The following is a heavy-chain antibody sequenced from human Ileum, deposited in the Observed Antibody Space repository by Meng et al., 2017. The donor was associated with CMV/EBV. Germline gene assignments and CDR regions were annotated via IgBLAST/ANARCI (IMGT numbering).Heavy chain of an antibody. CDR3: ARGFYDFWEPDY. J-gene: IGHJ4*01. V-gene: IGHV4-39*07. CDR1: GGSISSGMHF. D-gene: IGHD3/OR15-3a*01. CDR2: IYYTGTT. Sequence: QVPLQESGPGLVKPSETLSLTCSVSGGSISSGMHFWVWIRQPPGKGLEWIGTIYYTGTTYYNPSLKSRVTISVDTSKNQFSLKLSSVTAADTALYYCARGFYDFWEPDYWGHGTLVTVSS.